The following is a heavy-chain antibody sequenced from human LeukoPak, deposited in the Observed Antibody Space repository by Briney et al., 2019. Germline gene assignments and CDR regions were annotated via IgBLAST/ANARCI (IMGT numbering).Heavy chain of an antibody. CDR3: ARPQDFGLTGMNAFDI. CDR2: IIPIFGTA. V-gene: IGHV1-69*13. Sequence: SVKVSCKASGGTFSSYAISWVRQAPGQGLEWMGGIIPIFGTANYAQKFQGRVTITADESTSTAYMELSSLRSEDTAMYYCARPQDFGLTGMNAFDIWGQGTMVTVSS. D-gene: IGHD7-27*01. J-gene: IGHJ3*02. CDR1: GGTFSSYA.